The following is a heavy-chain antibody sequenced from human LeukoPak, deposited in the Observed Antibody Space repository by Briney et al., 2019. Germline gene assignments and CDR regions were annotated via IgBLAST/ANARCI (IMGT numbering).Heavy chain of an antibody. Sequence: LGASVKVSCKASGYTFTGYYMHWVRQAPGQGLEWMGWINPNSGGTNYAQKFQGRVTMTRDTSISTAYMELSRLRSDDTAVYYCARGNVYYVVPSNWFDPWGQGTLVTVSS. D-gene: IGHD3-10*02. V-gene: IGHV1-2*03. CDR2: INPNSGGT. J-gene: IGHJ5*02. CDR1: GYTFTGYY. CDR3: ARGNVYYVVPSNWFDP.